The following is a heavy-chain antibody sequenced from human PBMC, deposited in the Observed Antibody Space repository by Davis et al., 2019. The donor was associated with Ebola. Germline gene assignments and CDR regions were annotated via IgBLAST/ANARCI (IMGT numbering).Heavy chain of an antibody. V-gene: IGHV4-34*01. CDR3: ASPHQIRGRDYFDS. CDR2: VNQSGGT. J-gene: IGHJ4*02. Sequence: PSETLSLTCAVYGASFSYYYCPWIRQPPGTGLEWTGEVNQSGGTNSNPSLKSRVTISVDTAKSQFSLKLSSVTAADTAIYYCASPHQIRGRDYFDSWDQGTLVTVSS. CDR1: GASFSYYY.